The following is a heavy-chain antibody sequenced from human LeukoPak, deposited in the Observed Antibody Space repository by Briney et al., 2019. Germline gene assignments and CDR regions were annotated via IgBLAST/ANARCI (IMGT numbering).Heavy chain of an antibody. CDR2: IYTSGST. V-gene: IGHV4-4*07. J-gene: IGHJ4*02. D-gene: IGHD3-16*01. Sequence: SETLSLTCTVSGGSISSYYWSWIRQPPGKGLEWIGRIYTSGSTNYNPSLKSRVTMSVDTSKNQFSLKLSSVTAADTAVYYCARTNPRGLGDLGILDYWGQGTLVTVSS. CDR3: ARTNPRGLGDLGILDY. CDR1: GGSISSYY.